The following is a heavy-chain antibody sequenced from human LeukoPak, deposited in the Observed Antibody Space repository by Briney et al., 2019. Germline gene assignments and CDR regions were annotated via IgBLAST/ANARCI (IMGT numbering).Heavy chain of an antibody. J-gene: IGHJ4*02. Sequence: SETLSLTCIVSGGSINSGEYYWTWIRQPPGKGLEWIGYIYYSGSTSYNPSLKSRVTISVDTSKNQFSLMLSSVTAADTAVYYCARSSDGSSPFDYWGQGTLVTVSS. CDR2: IYYSGST. V-gene: IGHV4-30-4*01. CDR3: ARSSDGSSPFDY. CDR1: GGSINSGEYY. D-gene: IGHD3-10*01.